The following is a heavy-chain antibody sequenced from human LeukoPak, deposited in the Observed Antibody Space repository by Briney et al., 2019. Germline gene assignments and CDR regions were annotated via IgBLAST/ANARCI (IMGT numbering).Heavy chain of an antibody. CDR1: GYSFTSYW. CDR2: LYSGDSDT. J-gene: IGHJ4*02. CDR3: ARGSYDRSSPGFYFDY. D-gene: IGHD1-26*01. V-gene: IGHV5-51*01. Sequence: ESLMISCKGSGYSFTSYWIGGARHMPGKCLEWMGILYSGDSDTRYSPSFQSQVTISAVQSISSPYLQWRSLKASDPAMYYCARGSYDRSSPGFYFDYWGQGTLVTVSS.